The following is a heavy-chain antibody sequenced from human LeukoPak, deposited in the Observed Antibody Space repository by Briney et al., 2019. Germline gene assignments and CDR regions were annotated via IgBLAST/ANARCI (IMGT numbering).Heavy chain of an antibody. D-gene: IGHD3-22*01. CDR1: GDSVSSNIAA. Sequence: QTLSLTCAISGDSVSSNIAAWNWIRQSPSRGLEWLGRTYYRSKWYNDYAVSVKSRITINPDTSKNQFSLQLNSVTPEDTAVYYCARDDSSGSALWHDAFDIWGQGTMVTVSS. J-gene: IGHJ3*02. CDR3: ARDDSSGSALWHDAFDI. CDR2: TYYRSKWYN. V-gene: IGHV6-1*01.